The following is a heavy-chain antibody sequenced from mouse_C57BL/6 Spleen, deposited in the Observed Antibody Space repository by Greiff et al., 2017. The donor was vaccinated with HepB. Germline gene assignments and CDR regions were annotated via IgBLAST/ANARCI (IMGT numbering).Heavy chain of an antibody. Sequence: EVKLVESGGGLVKPGGSLKLSCAASGFTFSSYAMSWVRQTPEKRLEWVATISDGGSYTYYPDNVKGRFTISRDNAKNNLYLQMSHLKSEDTAMYYCARDFAYYSNFYYFDYWGQGTTLTVSS. CDR3: ARDFAYYSNFYYFDY. CDR2: ISDGGSYT. V-gene: IGHV5-4*01. J-gene: IGHJ2*01. D-gene: IGHD2-5*01. CDR1: GFTFSSYA.